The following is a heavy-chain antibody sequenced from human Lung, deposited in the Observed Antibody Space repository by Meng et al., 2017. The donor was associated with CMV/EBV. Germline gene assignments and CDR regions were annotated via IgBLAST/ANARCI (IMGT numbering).Heavy chain of an antibody. CDR1: GYAFSDYW. D-gene: IGHD5-18*01. CDR3: AKDRYGSLYYFDY. J-gene: IGHJ4*02. Sequence: GESLKISCVGSGYAFSDYWMSWVRRAPGKGLEWVATIKHDGNEKYHVDSAKGRFTISRDNSKNTLSLQMDSLRAEDTAVYYCAKDRYGSLYYFDYWGQGALVTVSS. V-gene: IGHV3-7*03. CDR2: IKHDGNEK.